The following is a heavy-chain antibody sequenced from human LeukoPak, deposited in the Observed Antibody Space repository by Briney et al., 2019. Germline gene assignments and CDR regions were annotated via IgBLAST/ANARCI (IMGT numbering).Heavy chain of an antibody. D-gene: IGHD3-9*01. CDR2: IRYDGNNK. CDR1: GFAFSSYG. J-gene: IGHJ6*03. Sequence: GGSLRLSCAASGFAFSSYGMHWVRQAPGKGLEWVAFIRYDGNNKYYADSVKGRFTISRDNSKNTLYLQMNSLRAEDTAVYYCAKEGILTGYYKWYYYYYYMDVWGKGTTVTISS. V-gene: IGHV3-30*02. CDR3: AKEGILTGYYKWYYYYYYMDV.